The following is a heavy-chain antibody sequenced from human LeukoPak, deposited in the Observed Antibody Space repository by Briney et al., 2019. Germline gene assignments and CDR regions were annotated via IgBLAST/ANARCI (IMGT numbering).Heavy chain of an antibody. J-gene: IGHJ4*02. CDR2: IYHSGST. CDR3: ERDHGYGSGSLPDY. D-gene: IGHD3-10*01. V-gene: IGHV4-30-2*01. CDR1: GGSISSGGYH. Sequence: SQTLSLTCTVSGGSISSGGYHWSWIRQPPGKGLEGIGYIYHSGSTYYNPSLKSRVTISVDRAKNQFSLKLSSVTAADTAVYYCERDHGYGSGSLPDYWGQGTLVTVSS.